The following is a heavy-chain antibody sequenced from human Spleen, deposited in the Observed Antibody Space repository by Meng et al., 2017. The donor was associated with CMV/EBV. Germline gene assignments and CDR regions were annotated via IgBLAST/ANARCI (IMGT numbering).Heavy chain of an antibody. J-gene: IGHJ4*02. D-gene: IGHD2-2*02. Sequence: GESLKISCAASGFTFSSYSMNWVRQAPGKGLEWVSSISSSSSYIYYADSVKGRFTISRDNAKNSLYLQMNSLRAEDTAVYYCAREYCSSTSCYTGACLYWGQGTLVTVSS. CDR3: AREYCSSTSCYTGACLY. V-gene: IGHV3-21*01. CDR1: GFTFSSYS. CDR2: ISSSSSYI.